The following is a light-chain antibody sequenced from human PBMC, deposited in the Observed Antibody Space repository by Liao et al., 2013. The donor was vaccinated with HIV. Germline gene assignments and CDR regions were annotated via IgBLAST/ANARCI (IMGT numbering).Light chain of an antibody. CDR3: QAWDSSTAV. CDR2: QDS. J-gene: IGLJ2*01. V-gene: IGLV3-1*01. CDR1: KLGDKY. Sequence: SYELTQPPSVSVSPGQTASITCSGDKLGDKYACWYQQKPGQSPVLVIYQDSKRPSGIPERFSGSNSGNTATLTISRVEAGDDADYYCQAWDSSTAVFGGGTKLTVL.